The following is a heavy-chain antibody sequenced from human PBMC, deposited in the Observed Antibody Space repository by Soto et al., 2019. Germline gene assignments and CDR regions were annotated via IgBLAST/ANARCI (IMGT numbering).Heavy chain of an antibody. CDR3: ARDLWEAMIVAANIDPLAY. D-gene: IGHD3-22*01. CDR1: GFTFSSYA. CDR2: ISYDGSNK. V-gene: IGHV3-30-3*01. J-gene: IGHJ4*02. Sequence: GGSLRLSCAASGFTFSSYAMHWVRQAPGKGLEWVAVISYDGSNKYYADSVKGRFTISRDNSENTLYLQMNSLRAEDTAVYYCARDLWEAMIVAANIDPLAYCGQGTLVTVPS.